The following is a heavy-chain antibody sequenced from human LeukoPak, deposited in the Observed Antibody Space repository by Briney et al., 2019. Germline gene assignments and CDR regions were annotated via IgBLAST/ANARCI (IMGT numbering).Heavy chain of an antibody. Sequence: GGSLRLSCAASGFTFSSYGMHWVRQAPGKGLEWVAVISYDGSNKYYADSVKGRFTISRDNSKNTLYLQMNSLRAEDTAVYYCARDHYDSSGYYYPFDYWGQGTLVTVSS. CDR2: ISYDGSNK. CDR1: GFTFSSYG. D-gene: IGHD3-22*01. J-gene: IGHJ4*02. V-gene: IGHV3-30*19. CDR3: ARDHYDSSGYYYPFDY.